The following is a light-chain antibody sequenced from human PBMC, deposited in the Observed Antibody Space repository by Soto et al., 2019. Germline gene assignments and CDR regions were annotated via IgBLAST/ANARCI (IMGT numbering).Light chain of an antibody. CDR1: QSVSSN. CDR2: GAS. Sequence: EIVMTQSPATLSVSPGERATLSCRASQSVSSNLAWYQQKPGQAPRLLIYGASTRATGIPARFSGSGSGTEFTLTISSLQSEDFAVYYWQQYNNWPWTVGQGTKVEIQ. V-gene: IGKV3-15*01. J-gene: IGKJ1*01. CDR3: QQYNNWPWT.